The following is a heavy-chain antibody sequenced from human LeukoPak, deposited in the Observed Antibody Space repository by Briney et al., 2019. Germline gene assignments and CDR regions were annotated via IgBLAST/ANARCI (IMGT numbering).Heavy chain of an antibody. CDR2: MNPNSGNT. CDR3: ARGSLGRFDY. Sequence: ASVKVSCKASGYTFTSYDINWVRQATGQGLEWMGWMNPNSGNTGYAQKFQGRVTITADKSTSTAYMELSSLRSEDTAVYYCARGSLGRFDYWGQGTLVTVSS. J-gene: IGHJ4*02. V-gene: IGHV1-8*01. D-gene: IGHD3-10*01. CDR1: GYTFTSYD.